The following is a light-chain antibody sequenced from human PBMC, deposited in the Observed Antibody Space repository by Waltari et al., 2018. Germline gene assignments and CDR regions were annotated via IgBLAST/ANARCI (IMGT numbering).Light chain of an antibody. CDR3: SSYAGSDNPNVV. J-gene: IGLJ2*01. Sequence: QSALTQPPSASGPPGQSVTISCTGTSSAVGGYNYVSWYQQHPGNAPKVMIFEVSKRPSGVPDRFSGSKSGNTASLTVSGLQAEDEADYFGSSYAGSDNPNVVFGGGTKLIVL. V-gene: IGLV2-8*01. CDR1: SSAVGGYNY. CDR2: EVS.